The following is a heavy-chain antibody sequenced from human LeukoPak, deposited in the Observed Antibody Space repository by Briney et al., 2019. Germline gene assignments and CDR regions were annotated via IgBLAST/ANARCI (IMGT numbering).Heavy chain of an antibody. J-gene: IGHJ4*02. CDR1: GGSISSSSYY. CDR3: ARVGDYYDSSRNYYFDY. D-gene: IGHD3-22*01. V-gene: IGHV4-39*07. Sequence: SETLSLTCTVSGGSISSSSYYWGWIRQPPGKGLEWIGSIYYSGSTYYNPSLKSRVTISVDTSKNQFSLKLSSVAAADTAVYYCARVGDYYDSSRNYYFDYWGQGTLVTVSS. CDR2: IYYSGST.